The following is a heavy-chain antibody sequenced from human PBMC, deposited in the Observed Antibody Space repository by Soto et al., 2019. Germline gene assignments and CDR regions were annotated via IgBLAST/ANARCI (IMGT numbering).Heavy chain of an antibody. D-gene: IGHD3-16*01. CDR3: ARSRQSFHTWGVWHGMDV. CDR2: ISYDGSNK. Sequence: GGSLRLSCAASGFTFSSYAMHWVRQAPGKGLEWVAVISYDGSNKYYADSVKGRFTISRDNSKNTLYLQMNSLRAEDTAVYYCARSRQSFHTWGVWHGMDVWGQGTTVTVSS. J-gene: IGHJ6*02. CDR1: GFTFSSYA. V-gene: IGHV3-30-3*01.